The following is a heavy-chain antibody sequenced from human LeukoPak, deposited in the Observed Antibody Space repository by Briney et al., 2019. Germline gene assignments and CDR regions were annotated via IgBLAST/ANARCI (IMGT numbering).Heavy chain of an antibody. Sequence: SETLSLTCAVSGYSISSGYYWGWIRQPPGKGLEWIGSIYHSGSTYYNPSLKRRGTISVDTSKTQFSLKLSSVTAADTAVYYCARMRCSSTSCYTHYYYYYMDVWGKGTTVTVSS. J-gene: IGHJ6*03. V-gene: IGHV4-38-2*01. CDR1: GYSISSGYY. D-gene: IGHD2-2*02. CDR3: ARMRCSSTSCYTHYYYYYMDV. CDR2: IYHSGST.